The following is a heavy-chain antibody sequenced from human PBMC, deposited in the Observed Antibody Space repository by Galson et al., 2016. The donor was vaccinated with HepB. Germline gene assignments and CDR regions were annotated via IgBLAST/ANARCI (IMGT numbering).Heavy chain of an antibody. V-gene: IGHV3-74*01. J-gene: IGHJ4*02. CDR1: GFTFSDHW. D-gene: IGHD3-3*01. CDR2: IKTDGTVS. Sequence: SLRLSCAASGFTFSDHWMDWVRQVPGKGLMWLSHIKTDGTVSTYADSGKGRFTISRDNAKNIVYLQMNNLRVDDTAVYYCARGIAIIGAGVDYWGRGTLVTVSS. CDR3: ARGIAIIGAGVDY.